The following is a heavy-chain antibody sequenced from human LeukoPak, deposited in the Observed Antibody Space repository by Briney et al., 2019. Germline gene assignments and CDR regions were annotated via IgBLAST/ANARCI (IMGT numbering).Heavy chain of an antibody. J-gene: IGHJ6*03. D-gene: IGHD3-3*01. CDR1: GGSISSYY. CDR2: IYYSGST. Sequence: SETLSLTCTVSGGSISSYYWGWIRQPPGKGLEWIGYIYYSGSTNYNPSLKSRVTISVDTSKNQFSLKLSSVTAADTAVYYCARGAFKGFWSGYYRPYYYYMDVWGKGTTVTVSS. V-gene: IGHV4-59*01. CDR3: ARGAFKGFWSGYYRPYYYYMDV.